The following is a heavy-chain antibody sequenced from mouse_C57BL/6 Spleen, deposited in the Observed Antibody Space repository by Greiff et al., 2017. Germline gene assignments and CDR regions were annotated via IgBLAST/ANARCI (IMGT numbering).Heavy chain of an antibody. D-gene: IGHD1-1*02. J-gene: IGHJ2*01. Sequence: QVQLQQSGAELVRPGASVTLSCKASGYTFTDYEMHWVKQTPVHGLEWIGAIDPGTGGTAYNQKFKGKAILTADESSTTAYMELRSLTSEDSAGSYCTRANYVDFWGKGTTLTVSS. CDR3: TRANYVDF. CDR2: IDPGTGGT. CDR1: GYTFTDYE. V-gene: IGHV1-15*01.